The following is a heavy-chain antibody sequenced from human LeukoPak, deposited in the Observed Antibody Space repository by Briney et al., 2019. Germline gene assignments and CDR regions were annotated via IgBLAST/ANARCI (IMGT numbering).Heavy chain of an antibody. V-gene: IGHV3-23*01. J-gene: IGHJ4*02. CDR3: AKDRISYTTSPGELSH. CDR2: IRGSGEST. Sequence: GGSLRLSCAASGFIFNTYAMSWVRQAPGKGLEWVSTIRGSGESTRYADSVQGRLTISRDNSLYTVYLQMDSLRGDDTAVYYCAKDRISYTTSPGELSHWGQGTLVIVSS. D-gene: IGHD3-10*01. CDR1: GFIFNTYA.